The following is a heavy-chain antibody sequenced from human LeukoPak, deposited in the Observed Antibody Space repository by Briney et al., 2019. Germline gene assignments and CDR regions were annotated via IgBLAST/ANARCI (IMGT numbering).Heavy chain of an antibody. CDR1: GFTFSTYN. Sequence: PGGSLRLSCAASGFTFSTYNMNWVRQAPGKGLEWVSGISWNSGSIGYADSVKGRFTISRDNAKNSLYLQMNSLRAEDTALYYCAKDISSGYARGYFDYWGQGTLVTVSS. CDR2: ISWNSGSI. CDR3: AKDISSGYARGYFDY. D-gene: IGHD5-12*01. V-gene: IGHV3-9*01. J-gene: IGHJ4*02.